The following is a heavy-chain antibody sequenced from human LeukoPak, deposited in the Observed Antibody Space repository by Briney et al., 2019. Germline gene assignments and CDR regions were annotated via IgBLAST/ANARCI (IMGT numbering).Heavy chain of an antibody. J-gene: IGHJ5*02. Sequence: SETLSLTCTVSGGSISRYYWSWIRQPAGKGLQWIGRIYGSGSTTYNPSLKSRLTMSVDTSKNQFSLKLSSMTAADTAIYYCARDSGTTGEVKFDPWGQGTLVTVSS. CDR2: IYGSGST. CDR1: GGSISRYY. D-gene: IGHD3-10*01. V-gene: IGHV4-4*07. CDR3: ARDSGTTGEVKFDP.